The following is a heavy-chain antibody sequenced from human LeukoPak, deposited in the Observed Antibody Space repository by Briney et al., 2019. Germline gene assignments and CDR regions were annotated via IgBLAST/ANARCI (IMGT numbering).Heavy chain of an antibody. Sequence: GESLKISCKGSGYSFTSYWIGWVRQMPGKGLEWMGIIYPGDSDTRYSPSFRGQVTISADKSISTAYLQWSSLKASDTAMYYCARHSSFGYDYRRNWFDPWGQGTLVTVSS. CDR3: ARHSSFGYDYRRNWFDP. V-gene: IGHV5-51*01. D-gene: IGHD5-12*01. CDR2: IYPGDSDT. J-gene: IGHJ5*02. CDR1: GYSFTSYW.